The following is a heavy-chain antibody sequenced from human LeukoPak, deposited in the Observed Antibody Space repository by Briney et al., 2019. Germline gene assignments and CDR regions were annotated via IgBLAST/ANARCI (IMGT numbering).Heavy chain of an antibody. CDR2: INPSGGST. CDR3: ARGAVGATSWFDP. D-gene: IGHD1-26*01. Sequence: GASVKVSCKASGYTFTSYYMHWVRQAPGQGLEWMGIINPSGGSTSYAQKFQGRVTMTRDMSTSTVYMELSRLRSDDTAVYYCARGAVGATSWFDPWGQGTLVTVSS. V-gene: IGHV1-46*01. CDR1: GYTFTSYY. J-gene: IGHJ5*02.